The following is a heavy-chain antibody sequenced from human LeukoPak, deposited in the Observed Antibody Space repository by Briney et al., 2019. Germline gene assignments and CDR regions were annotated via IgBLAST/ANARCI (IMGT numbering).Heavy chain of an antibody. J-gene: IGHJ5*02. D-gene: IGHD1-26*01. V-gene: IGHV4-59*01. CDR2: IYYSGST. CDR1: GGSISSYY. Sequence: SETLSLTCTVSGGSISSYYWSWIRQPPGKGLEWIGYIYYSGSTNYNPSLKSRVTISVDTSKNQFSLKLSSVTAADTAVYYCARARGSYLGNWFDPWGQGTLVTVSS. CDR3: ARARGSYLGNWFDP.